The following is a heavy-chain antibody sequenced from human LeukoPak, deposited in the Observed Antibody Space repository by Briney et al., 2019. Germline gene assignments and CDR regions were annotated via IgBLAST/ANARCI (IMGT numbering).Heavy chain of an antibody. CDR1: GGTFSSYA. CDR3: ARDWGLVSGQLWPFDY. Sequence: GSSVKVSCKASGGTFSSYAISWVRQAPGQGLEWMGGIIPIFGTANYAQKFQGRVTITADESTSTAYMELSSLRSEDTAVYYCARDWGLVSGQLWPFDYWGQGTLVTVSS. V-gene: IGHV1-69*01. D-gene: IGHD5-18*01. J-gene: IGHJ4*02. CDR2: IIPIFGTA.